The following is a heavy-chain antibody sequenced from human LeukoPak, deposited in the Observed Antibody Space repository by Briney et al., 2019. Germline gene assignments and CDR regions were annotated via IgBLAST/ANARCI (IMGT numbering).Heavy chain of an antibody. CDR2: INHSGST. V-gene: IGHV4-34*01. D-gene: IGHD2-2*01. J-gene: IGHJ6*03. Sequence: SETLSLTCAVYGGSFSGYYWSWIRQPPGKGLEWLGEINHSGSTNYNPSLKSRVTISVDTSKNQFSLKLSSVTAADTAVYYCAREYHRFYYYYMDVWGKGTTVTVSS. CDR1: GGSFSGYY. CDR3: AREYHRFYYYYMDV.